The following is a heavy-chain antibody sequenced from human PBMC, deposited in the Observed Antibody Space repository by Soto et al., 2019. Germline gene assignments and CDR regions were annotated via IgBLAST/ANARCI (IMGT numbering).Heavy chain of an antibody. V-gene: IGHV3-48*01. CDR3: ARGSSVGHGY. J-gene: IGHJ4*02. CDR2: ISSSSSTI. Sequence: EVQLVESGGGLVQPGGSLRLSCAASGFTFSSYSMNWVRQAPGKGLEWVSYISSSSSTIYYAVSVKGRFTISRDNAKNSLYLQMNSLRAEDTAVYYCARGSSVGHGYWGQGTLVAVSS. CDR1: GFTFSSYS.